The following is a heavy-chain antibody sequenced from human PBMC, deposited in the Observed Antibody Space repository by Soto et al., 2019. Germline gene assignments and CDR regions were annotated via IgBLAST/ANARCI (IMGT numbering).Heavy chain of an antibody. CDR1: GFTFSRYV. CDR3: ARDDEGGSRCHLGY. D-gene: IGHD1-26*01. J-gene: IGHJ4*02. V-gene: IGHV3-30-3*01. CDR2: ISRDGSNA. Sequence: PGGSLRLSCAASGFTFSRYVIHCVRQTPDKGLEWVAFISRDGSNAYYADSVKGRFTISRDNSKNTLYLEMNSLRAEDTAVYYCARDDEGGSRCHLGYWGQGSLDIGSS.